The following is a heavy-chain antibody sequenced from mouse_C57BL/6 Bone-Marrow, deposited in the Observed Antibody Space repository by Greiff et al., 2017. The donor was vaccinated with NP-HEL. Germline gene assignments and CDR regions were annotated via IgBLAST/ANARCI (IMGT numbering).Heavy chain of an antibody. CDR1: GFTFSDYG. V-gene: IGHV5-17*01. Sequence: DVKLVESGGGLVKPGGSLKLSCAASGFTFSDYGMHWVRQAPEKGLEWVAYISSGSSTIYYADTVKGRFTISRDNAKNTLFLQMTSLRSEDTAMYYCARRIYSNYGGFAYGGQGTLVTVSA. CDR2: ISSGSSTI. CDR3: ARRIYSNYGGFAY. J-gene: IGHJ3*01. D-gene: IGHD2-5*01.